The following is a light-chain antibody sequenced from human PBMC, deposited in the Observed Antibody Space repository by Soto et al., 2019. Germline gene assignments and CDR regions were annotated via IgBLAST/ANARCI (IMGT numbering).Light chain of an antibody. CDR2: DVR. CDR3: SSNTSISTYV. V-gene: IGLV2-14*01. J-gene: IGLJ1*01. Sequence: QSVLTQPASVSGSPGQSITISCTGTSSDVGGYNFVSWYQQHPGKAPKLMIYDVRNRPSGVSNRFSGSKSVNTASLTISGLQAEDEADYYCSSNTSISTYVFGTGTQLTV. CDR1: SSDVGGYNF.